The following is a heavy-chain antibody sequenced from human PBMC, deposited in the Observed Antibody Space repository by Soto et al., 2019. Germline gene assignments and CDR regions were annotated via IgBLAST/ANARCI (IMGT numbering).Heavy chain of an antibody. CDR1: GFIFDDYA. CDR3: AKGSDYDFSGYFIFDY. Sequence: EVQLVESGGGLVQPGRSLRLSCAISGFIFDDYAMHWVRQAPGKGLEWVSGISWNSGKTGYADSVKGRFTISRDNAKNSLYLQMNSLRTEDTALYYCAKGSDYDFSGYFIFDYWGQGTLVTVSS. V-gene: IGHV3-9*01. CDR2: ISWNSGKT. J-gene: IGHJ4*02. D-gene: IGHD3-22*01.